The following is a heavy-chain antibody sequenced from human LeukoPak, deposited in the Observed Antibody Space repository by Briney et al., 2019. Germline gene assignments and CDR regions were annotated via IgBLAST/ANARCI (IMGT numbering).Heavy chain of an antibody. V-gene: IGHV4-39*01. CDR1: GGSISSRGYY. D-gene: IGHD6-19*01. CDR2: VYYSGGT. Sequence: SETLSLTCTVSGGSISSRGYYWGWLRQPPGKGLEWIGSVYYSGGTYSNPSLKSRVTISVDTSTNQFSLKLSSATAVDTAVYYCARAVPYRSGHGDFDYWGQGTLVTVSS. CDR3: ARAVPYRSGHGDFDY. J-gene: IGHJ4*02.